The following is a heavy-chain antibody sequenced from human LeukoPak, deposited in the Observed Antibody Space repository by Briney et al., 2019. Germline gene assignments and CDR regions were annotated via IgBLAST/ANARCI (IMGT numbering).Heavy chain of an antibody. J-gene: IGHJ6*02. Sequence: PSQTLSLTCTVSGGSISSGGYYWSWIRQHPGKGLEWIGYIYYSGSTYYNPSLKSRVTISVDTSKNQFSLKLSSVTAADTAVYYCARGRAIVVVIRSYYYGMDVWGQGTTVTVSS. CDR3: ARGRAIVVVIRSYYYGMDV. CDR2: IYYSGST. V-gene: IGHV4-31*03. D-gene: IGHD3-22*01. CDR1: GGSISSGGYY.